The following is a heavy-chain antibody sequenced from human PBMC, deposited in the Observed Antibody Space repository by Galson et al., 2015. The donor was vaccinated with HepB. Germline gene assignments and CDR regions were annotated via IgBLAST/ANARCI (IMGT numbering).Heavy chain of an antibody. CDR3: ARDGAHYYDGGGPNYR. CDR1: GFTFSSYA. D-gene: IGHD3-22*01. J-gene: IGHJ1*01. Sequence: SLRLSCAASGFTFSSYAMHWVRQAPGKGLEWVAVISYDGSNKYYADSVKGRFTISRDNSKNTLYLQMNSLRAEDTAVYYCARDGAHYYDGGGPNYRWGQGTLVTVSS. V-gene: IGHV3-30-3*01. CDR2: ISYDGSNK.